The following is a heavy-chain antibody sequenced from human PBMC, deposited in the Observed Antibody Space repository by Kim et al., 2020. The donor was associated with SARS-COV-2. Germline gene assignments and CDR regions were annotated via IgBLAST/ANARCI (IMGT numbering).Heavy chain of an antibody. D-gene: IGHD5-12*01. V-gene: IGHV3-7*01. CDR2: K. J-gene: IGHJ3*01. Sequence: KYYVDSGKGRFTVSRDNAKNSLYLQMNSLRAEDTAVYYCARDGYNLDAFDVWGQGTMVTVSS. CDR3: ARDGYNLDAFDV.